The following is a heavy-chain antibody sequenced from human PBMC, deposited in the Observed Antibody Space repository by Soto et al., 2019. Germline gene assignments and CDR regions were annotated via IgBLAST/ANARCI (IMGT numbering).Heavy chain of an antibody. D-gene: IGHD6-6*01. J-gene: IGHJ5*02. V-gene: IGHV1-46*01. CDR2: INPSGGST. CDR1: GYTFTSYY. CDR3: ARDWVAARSVDP. Sequence: QVQLVQSGAEVKKPGASVKVSCKASGYTFTSYYMHWVRQAPGQGLEWMGIINPSGGSTSYAQKLQGRVTMTRDTYTSTVYMELSSLRSEDTAVYYCARDWVAARSVDPWGQGTLVTVSS.